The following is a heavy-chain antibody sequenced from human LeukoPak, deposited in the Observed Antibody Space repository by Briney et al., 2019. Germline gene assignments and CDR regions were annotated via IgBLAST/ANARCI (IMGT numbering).Heavy chain of an antibody. CDR3: ARAPQIGYCSSTSCPTDY. D-gene: IGHD2-2*01. Sequence: GRSLRLSCAASGFTFSSYAMHWVRQAPGKGLEWVAVISYDGSNKYYADSEKGRFTISRDNSKNTLYLQMNSLRAEDTAVYYCARAPQIGYCSSTSCPTDYWGQGTLVTVSS. J-gene: IGHJ4*02. CDR1: GFTFSSYA. CDR2: ISYDGSNK. V-gene: IGHV3-30-3*01.